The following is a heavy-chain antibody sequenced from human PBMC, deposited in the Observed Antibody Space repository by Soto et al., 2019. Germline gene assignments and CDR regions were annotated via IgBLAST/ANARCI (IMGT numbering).Heavy chain of an antibody. Sequence: SETLSLTCTVSGGSISTGGYYWSWIRQHPGKGLEWIGYIYYSGSTYYNPSLRSRISISVDTSKNQFSLQLSSVTAADTAVYYCARSYSNYFFFDYWGQGTLVTVYS. CDR3: ARSYSNYFFFDY. V-gene: IGHV4-31*03. J-gene: IGHJ4*02. CDR1: GGSISTGGYY. D-gene: IGHD4-4*01. CDR2: IYYSGST.